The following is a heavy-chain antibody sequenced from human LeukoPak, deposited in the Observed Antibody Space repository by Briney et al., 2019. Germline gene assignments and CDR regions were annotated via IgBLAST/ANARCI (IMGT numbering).Heavy chain of an antibody. V-gene: IGHV4-34*01. J-gene: IGHJ4*02. D-gene: IGHD2-2*01. Sequence: SETLSLTCAVYGGSFSGYYWSWIRQPPGKGLELMGEINHSGSTNYNPYPKRRVTISVDTSKTQFSLHLSSVPAADTAVYSCARGRGYCSSTSCPEFDYWGEGNLVTVSS. CDR2: INHSGST. CDR3: ARGRGYCSSTSCPEFDY. CDR1: GGSFSGYY.